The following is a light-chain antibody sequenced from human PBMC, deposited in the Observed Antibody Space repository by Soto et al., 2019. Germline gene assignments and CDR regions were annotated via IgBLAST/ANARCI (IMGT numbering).Light chain of an antibody. CDR1: QSVSSSH. V-gene: IGKV3-20*01. CDR3: QQYGTSPQGT. Sequence: ENVLTKSPCTLSLSKGERATLSCRASQSVSSSHLAWYQQKPGQAPRLLISAASTRATGIPDRFSGSGSGTDFTLTIRGLEPEDFAVYYCQQYGTSPQGTFGQGTKVDIK. J-gene: IGKJ1*01. CDR2: AAS.